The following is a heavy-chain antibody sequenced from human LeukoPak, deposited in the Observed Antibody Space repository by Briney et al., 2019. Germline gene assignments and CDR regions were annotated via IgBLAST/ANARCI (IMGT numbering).Heavy chain of an antibody. J-gene: IGHJ4*02. CDR1: VYALTNYY. Sequence: ASVTVSRQASVYALTNYYMSWVRQAPGRGREWMGATDPSSGDTQFAPKFEGRVTVTADTSTSTVYMEMNSLRPDDTAMYYCATYPGPTIQGSFDYWGQGTLVTVSS. CDR2: TDPSSGDT. V-gene: IGHV1-46*01. CDR3: ATYPGPTIQGSFDY. D-gene: IGHD5-18*01.